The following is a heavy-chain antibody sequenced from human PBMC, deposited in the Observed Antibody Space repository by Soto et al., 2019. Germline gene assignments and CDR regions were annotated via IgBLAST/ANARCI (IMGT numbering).Heavy chain of an antibody. Sequence: SETLSLTCTVSGGSISSYYWSWIRQPPGKGLEWIGYIYYSGSTNYNPSLKSRVTISVDTSKNQFSLKLSSVTAADTAVYYCARGSQEYSSGWYGYHYYYMDVWGKGTTVTVSS. CDR2: IYYSGST. CDR1: GGSISSYY. D-gene: IGHD6-19*01. V-gene: IGHV4-59*01. J-gene: IGHJ6*03. CDR3: ARGSQEYSSGWYGYHYYYMDV.